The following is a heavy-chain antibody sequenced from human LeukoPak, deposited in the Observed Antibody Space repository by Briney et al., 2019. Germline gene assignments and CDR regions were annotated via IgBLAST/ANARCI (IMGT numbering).Heavy chain of an antibody. CDR2: INPSGGST. V-gene: IGHV1-46*01. J-gene: IGHJ5*02. Sequence: GASVKVSCKASGYTFTSYYMHWVRQAPGQGLERMGIINPSGGSTSYAQKFQGRVTMTRDTSTSTVYMELSSLRSEDTAVYYCARSSREGYDFWSGWTPGNWFDPWGQGTLVTVSS. D-gene: IGHD3-3*01. CDR3: ARSSREGYDFWSGWTPGNWFDP. CDR1: GYTFTSYY.